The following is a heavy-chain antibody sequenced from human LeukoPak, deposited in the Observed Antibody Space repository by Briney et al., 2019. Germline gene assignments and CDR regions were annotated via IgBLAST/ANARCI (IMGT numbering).Heavy chain of an antibody. CDR1: GGSISSSSYY. J-gene: IGHJ6*03. V-gene: IGHV4-39*01. CDR2: IYYSGST. CDR3: ARRGGYCSGGSCHKMKYYYYYYMDV. Sequence: SETLSLTCTVSGGSISSSSYYWGWIRQPPGKGLEWIGSIYYSGSTYYNPSLKSRVTISVDTSKNQFSLKLSSVTAADTAVYYCARRGGYCSGGSCHKMKYYYYYYMDVWGKGTTVTISS. D-gene: IGHD2-15*01.